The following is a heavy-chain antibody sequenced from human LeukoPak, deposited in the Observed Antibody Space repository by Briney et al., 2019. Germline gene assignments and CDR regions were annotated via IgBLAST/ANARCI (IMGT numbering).Heavy chain of an antibody. D-gene: IGHD3-16*01. Sequence: SETLSLTCTVSSGSVNAYYWSWIRQPPGKRLEWIGYVHHSGTTKYNPSFTSRVTVSIDTSKNQFSLNLYSVTTADTAVYYCAGEIWGTHDYWGQGTLVTVSS. J-gene: IGHJ4*02. CDR2: VHHSGTT. CDR1: SGSVNAYY. V-gene: IGHV4-59*02. CDR3: AGEIWGTHDY.